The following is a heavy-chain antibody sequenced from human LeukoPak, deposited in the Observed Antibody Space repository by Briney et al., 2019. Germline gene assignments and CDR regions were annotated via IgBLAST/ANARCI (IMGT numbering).Heavy chain of an antibody. V-gene: IGHV1-2*02. CDR1: GYTFTGYY. J-gene: IGHJ4*02. CDR3: ARGGVGNFDL. CDR2: IKSNSGDT. D-gene: IGHD1-26*01. Sequence: ASVKVSCKASGYTFTGYYLHWVRQAPGQGLEWMGWIKSNSGDTIYAQKFEGRVTMTRDTSISTAYMELSSLRSDDTAVYYCARGGVGNFDLWGQGTLVTVSS.